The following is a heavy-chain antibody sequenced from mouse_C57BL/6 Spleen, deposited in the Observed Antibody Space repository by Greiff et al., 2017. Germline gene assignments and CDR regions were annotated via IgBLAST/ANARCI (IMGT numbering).Heavy chain of an antibody. D-gene: IGHD2-2*01. J-gene: IGHJ4*01. Sequence: QVQLQQPGAELVKPGASVKMSCKASGYTFTSYWITWVKQRPGQGLEWIGDIYPGSGSTNYHEKFKSRATLTVDTSSSNAYMQLSSLKSEDSAVYYCAGYGYDAYNAMGYWGQGTSVTVAS. CDR1: GYTFTSYW. V-gene: IGHV1-55*01. CDR3: AGYGYDAYNAMGY. CDR2: IYPGSGST.